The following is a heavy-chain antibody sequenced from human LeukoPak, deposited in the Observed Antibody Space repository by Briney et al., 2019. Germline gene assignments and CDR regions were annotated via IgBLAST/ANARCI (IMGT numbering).Heavy chain of an antibody. CDR1: GFTFSSYA. V-gene: IGHV3-30*04. D-gene: IGHD3-9*01. CDR2: ISYDGSNK. Sequence: GGSLRLSCAASGFTFSSYAMHWVRQAPGKGLEWVAVISYDGSNKYYADSVKGRFTISRDNSKNTLYLQMNSLRAEDTAAYYCARGLRYFDWLSRGYHYYGMDVWGQGTTVTVSS. CDR3: ARGLRYFDWLSRGYHYYGMDV. J-gene: IGHJ6*02.